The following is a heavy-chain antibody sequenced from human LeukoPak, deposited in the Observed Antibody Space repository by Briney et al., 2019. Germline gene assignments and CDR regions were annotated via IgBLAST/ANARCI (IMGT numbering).Heavy chain of an antibody. CDR1: GGSISSGGYY. J-gene: IGHJ4*02. D-gene: IGHD5-18*01. CDR2: IYYSGST. CDR3: ARVSPGGYSYGFPFDY. Sequence: SQTLSLTCTVSGGSISSGGYYWSWLRQHPGKGLEWIGYIYYSGSTYYNPSLKSRVTISVDTSKNQFSLKLSSVTAADTAVYYCARVSPGGYSYGFPFDYWGQGTLVTVSS. V-gene: IGHV4-31*03.